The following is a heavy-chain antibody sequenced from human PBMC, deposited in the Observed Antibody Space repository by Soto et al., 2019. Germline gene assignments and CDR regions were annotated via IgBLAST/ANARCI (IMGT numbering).Heavy chain of an antibody. CDR1: GFTFSSYA. J-gene: IGHJ4*02. V-gene: IGHV3-23*01. CDR2: ISGSGGST. CDR3: AKGMVDIVVVVAATDLDY. D-gene: IGHD2-15*01. Sequence: VGSLRLSCAASGFTFSSYAMSWVRQAPGKGLEWVSAISGSGGSTYYADSVKGRFTISRDNSKNTLYLQMNSLRAEDTAVYYCAKGMVDIVVVVAATDLDYWGQGTLVTVSS.